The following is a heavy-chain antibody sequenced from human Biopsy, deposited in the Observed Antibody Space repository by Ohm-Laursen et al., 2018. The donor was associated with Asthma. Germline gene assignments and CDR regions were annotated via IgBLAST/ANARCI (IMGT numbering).Heavy chain of an antibody. V-gene: IGHV1-69*01. Sequence: SPVKVSCKSPGGTFSNFAISWVRQAPGQGLEWLGGIMTVFGTTNYAQKFQGRVTITADESTSTAYMEVTSLRSEDTAIYYCARCQVGYSSGWSLLLKKIYYSGMDVWGQGTAVTVSS. D-gene: IGHD6-19*01. CDR1: GGTFSNFA. J-gene: IGHJ6*02. CDR3: ARCQVGYSSGWSLLLKKIYYSGMDV. CDR2: IMTVFGTT.